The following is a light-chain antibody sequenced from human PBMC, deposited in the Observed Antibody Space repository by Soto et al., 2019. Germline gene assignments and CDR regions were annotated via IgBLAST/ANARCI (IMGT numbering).Light chain of an antibody. CDR1: SSDVGGYNY. J-gene: IGLJ1*01. V-gene: IGLV2-14*01. Sequence: QSPLTQPASVSGSPGQSITISCTGTSSDVGGYNYVSWYQRRPGKAPKLMIYDVSNRPSGVSNRFSGSKSGNTASLTISGLQAEDEADYYCSSYTNSSIVFGTGTKLTVL. CDR3: SSYTNSSIV. CDR2: DVS.